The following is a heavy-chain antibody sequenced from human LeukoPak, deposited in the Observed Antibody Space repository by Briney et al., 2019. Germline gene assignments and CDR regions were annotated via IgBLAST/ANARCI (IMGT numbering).Heavy chain of an antibody. V-gene: IGHV3-74*01. J-gene: IGHJ4*02. D-gene: IGHD3-22*01. CDR1: GFTFSSYW. Sequence: PGGSLRLSCAASGFTFSSYWMHWAGKAPGRGLVWVSRINSDGSSTSYADSVKGRFTISRDNAKNTLYLQMNSLRAEDTAVYYCARDYYIPTPYFDYWGQGTLVTVSS. CDR3: ARDYYIPTPYFDY. CDR2: INSDGSST.